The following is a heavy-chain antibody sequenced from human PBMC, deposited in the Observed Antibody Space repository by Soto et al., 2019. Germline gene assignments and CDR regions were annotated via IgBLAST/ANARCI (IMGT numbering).Heavy chain of an antibody. D-gene: IGHD2-2*02. CDR3: ARDLGYCSSTSCYTNWFDP. CDR2: IYYSGST. V-gene: IGHV4-59*01. J-gene: IGHJ5*02. Sequence: PSETLSLTCTVSGGSISSYYWSWIRQPPGKGLVWIGYIYYSGSTNYNPSLKSRVTISVDTSKNQFSLKLSTVTAADTAVYYCARDLGYCSSTSCYTNWFDPWGQGTLVTVSS. CDR1: GGSISSYY.